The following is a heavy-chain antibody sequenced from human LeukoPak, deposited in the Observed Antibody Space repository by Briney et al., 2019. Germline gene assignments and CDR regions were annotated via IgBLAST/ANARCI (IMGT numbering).Heavy chain of an antibody. CDR1: GYTFTGHY. Sequence: SVKLSCTASGYTFTGHYLHGVLQAPSQGLEWMGWINPNSGGTNYAQKFQGRITMTRDKSISTAYMDLTSLRSDDTAVYYCARVGAMVLWGQGTLVTVSS. D-gene: IGHD5-18*01. V-gene: IGHV1-2*02. J-gene: IGHJ1*01. CDR2: INPNSGGT. CDR3: ARVGAMVL.